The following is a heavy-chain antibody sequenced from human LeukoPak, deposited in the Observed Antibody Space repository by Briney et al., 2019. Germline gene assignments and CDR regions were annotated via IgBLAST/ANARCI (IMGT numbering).Heavy chain of an antibody. CDR1: GGTFISYA. V-gene: IGHV1-69*13. D-gene: IGHD2-15*01. CDR2: IIPIFGTA. Sequence: GASVKVSCKASGGTFISYAISRVRQAPGQGLEWMGGIIPIFGTANYAQKFQGRVTITADESTSTAYMELSSLRSEDTAVYYCAHRGLPDAFDIWGQGTMVTVSS. J-gene: IGHJ3*02. CDR3: AHRGLPDAFDI.